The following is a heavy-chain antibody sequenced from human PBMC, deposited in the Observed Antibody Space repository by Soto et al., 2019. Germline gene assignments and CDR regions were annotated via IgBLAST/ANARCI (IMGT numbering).Heavy chain of an antibody. J-gene: IGHJ4*02. CDR2: ISGSGGSA. V-gene: IGHV3-23*01. Sequence: PGGSLRLSCAASGFTFSSYAMSWVRQAPGKGLEWVSAISGSGGSAYYADSVKGRFTISRDNSKNTLYLQMSSLRAEDTAVYYCVIEPFHNRRYYFAHCGQGSLVPVSS. CDR3: VIEPFHNRRYYFAH. D-gene: IGHD3-16*02. CDR1: GFTFSSYA.